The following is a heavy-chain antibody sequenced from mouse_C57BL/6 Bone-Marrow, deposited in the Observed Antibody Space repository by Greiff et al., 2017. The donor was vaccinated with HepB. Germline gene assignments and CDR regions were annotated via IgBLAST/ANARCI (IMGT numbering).Heavy chain of an antibody. Sequence: EVKLMESGGGLVQPGGSMKLSCVASGFTFSNYWMNWVRQSPEKGLEWVAQIRLKSDNYATHYAESVKGRFTISRDDYKSSVYLQMNNLRAEDTGIYYCTMDGSSYKDFDYWGQGTTLTVSS. V-gene: IGHV6-3*01. CDR1: GFTFSNYW. D-gene: IGHD1-1*01. CDR2: IRLKSDNYAT. J-gene: IGHJ2*01. CDR3: TMDGSSYKDFDY.